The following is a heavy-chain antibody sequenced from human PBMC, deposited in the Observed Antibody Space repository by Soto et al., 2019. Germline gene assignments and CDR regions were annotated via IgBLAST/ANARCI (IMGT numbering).Heavy chain of an antibody. Sequence: PSETLSLTCAISGDSVSSNSAALNWIRQSPSRGLEWLGRTYYRSQWYNDYAVSVNSRIIINPDTSKNQFSLQLNSVTPKDTAVYYCARLGRVAVAGTIAFDIWGQGTMVTVSS. CDR1: GDSVSSNSAA. CDR2: TYYRSQWYN. V-gene: IGHV6-1*01. CDR3: ARLGRVAVAGTIAFDI. D-gene: IGHD6-19*01. J-gene: IGHJ3*02.